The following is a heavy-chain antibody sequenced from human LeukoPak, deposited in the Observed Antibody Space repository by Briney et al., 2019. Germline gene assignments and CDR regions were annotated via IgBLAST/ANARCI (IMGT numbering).Heavy chain of an antibody. Sequence: SETLSLTCAVYGGSFSGYYWSWIRQPPGKGLEWIGEINHSGSTNYNPSLKSRVTISVDTSKNQFSLKLSSVTVADTAVYYCARDKAAAGTDYMDVWGKGTTVTVSS. CDR1: GGSFSGYY. D-gene: IGHD6-13*01. CDR3: ARDKAAAGTDYMDV. J-gene: IGHJ6*03. V-gene: IGHV4-34*01. CDR2: INHSGST.